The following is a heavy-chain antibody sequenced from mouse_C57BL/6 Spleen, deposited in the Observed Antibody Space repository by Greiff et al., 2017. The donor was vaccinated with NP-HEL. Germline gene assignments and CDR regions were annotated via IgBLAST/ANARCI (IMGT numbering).Heavy chain of an antibody. CDR3: TTTTVVDWYFDV. CDR2: IDPEDGET. D-gene: IGHD1-1*01. Sequence: EVKLMESGAELVKPGASVKLSCTASGFNITDYYMHWVKQRTEQGLEWIGRIDPEDGETKYDPKFQGTATITADTSSTTAYLQLSSLTSEDTAVYCWTTTTVVDWYFDVWGTGTTVTVSS. CDR1: GFNITDYY. V-gene: IGHV14-2*01. J-gene: IGHJ1*03.